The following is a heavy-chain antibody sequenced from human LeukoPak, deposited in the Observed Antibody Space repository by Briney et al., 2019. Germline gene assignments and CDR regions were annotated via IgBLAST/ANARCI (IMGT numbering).Heavy chain of an antibody. D-gene: IGHD1-7*01. Sequence: GGSLRLSCAASGFTFSSYWMHWVRQAPGKGLVWVSRINSDGSSTSYADSVKGRFTISRDNAKNTLYLQMNSLRAEDTAVFYCAKDIEYNWNYVDYWGQGTLVTVSS. CDR2: INSDGSST. CDR3: AKDIEYNWNYVDY. V-gene: IGHV3-74*01. CDR1: GFTFSSYW. J-gene: IGHJ4*02.